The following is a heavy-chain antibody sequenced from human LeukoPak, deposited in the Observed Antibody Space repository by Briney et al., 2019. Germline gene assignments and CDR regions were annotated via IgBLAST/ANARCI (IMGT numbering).Heavy chain of an antibody. Sequence: SETLSLTCTVSGGSISSYYWSWIRQPPGKGLEWIGRIYASGSANYNPSLKSRVTMSVDTSKNQFSLKLSSVTAADTAVYYCARVAYDILTGYLYYFDYWGQGTLVTVSS. CDR1: GGSISSYY. V-gene: IGHV4-4*07. J-gene: IGHJ4*02. CDR3: ARVAYDILTGYLYYFDY. D-gene: IGHD3-9*01. CDR2: IYASGSA.